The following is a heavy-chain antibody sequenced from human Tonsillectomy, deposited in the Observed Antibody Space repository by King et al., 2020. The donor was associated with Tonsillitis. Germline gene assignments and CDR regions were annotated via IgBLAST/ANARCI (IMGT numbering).Heavy chain of an antibody. J-gene: IGHJ6*02. CDR3: ARVVRRDVYNSGNMKNYGLEV. CDR2: ISYNGDNK. Sequence: VQLVESGGGVVQVGRSLRLSCVGSGYPFGSYAMHWVRQAPGKGLEWLAFISYNGDNKDYVDSVKGRFIISRDNAWSRNTLFLQMNGLTIEDTAVYYCARVVRRDVYNSGNMKNYGLEVWGRGTTVTVSS. D-gene: IGHD5-24*01. CDR1: GYPFGSYA. V-gene: IGHV3-30-3*01.